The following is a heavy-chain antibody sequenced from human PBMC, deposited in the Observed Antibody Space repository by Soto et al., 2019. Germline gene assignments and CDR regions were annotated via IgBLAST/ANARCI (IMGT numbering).Heavy chain of an antibody. CDR2: INQDGSEK. CDR1: GFSFGNYW. V-gene: IGHV3-7*01. Sequence: GGSLRLSCAASGFSFGNYWMSWVRQAPGRGLEWVANINQDGSEKSYVDSVRGRFTISRDNAKNSPDLQMNSLRVEDTAVYYCARGLVTKVATPNWYFDLWGRGTLVTVSS. J-gene: IGHJ2*01. D-gene: IGHD4-17*01. CDR3: ARGLVTKVATPNWYFDL.